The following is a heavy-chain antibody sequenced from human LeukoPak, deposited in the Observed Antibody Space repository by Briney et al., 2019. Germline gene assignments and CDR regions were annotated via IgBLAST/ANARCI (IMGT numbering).Heavy chain of an antibody. CDR1: GLTFSSYA. Sequence: GGSLRLSCAASGLTFSSYAMHWVRQAPGKGLELVAVISYDGSNKYYADSVKGRCTISRDNSKNTLYLQMNSLRAEDTAVYYCARGTYYYDSSGYPLDYWGQGTLVTVSS. V-gene: IGHV3-30*04. CDR2: ISYDGSNK. CDR3: ARGTYYYDSSGYPLDY. D-gene: IGHD3-22*01. J-gene: IGHJ4*02.